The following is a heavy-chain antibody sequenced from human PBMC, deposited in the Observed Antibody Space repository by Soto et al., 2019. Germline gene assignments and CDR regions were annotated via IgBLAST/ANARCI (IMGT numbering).Heavy chain of an antibody. CDR2: INHSGST. D-gene: IGHD2-2*01. CDR1: GGSFSGYY. CDR3: ARVSSTSGHGVGNWFDP. J-gene: IGHJ5*02. V-gene: IGHV4-34*01. Sequence: TLSLTCAVYGGSFSGYYWSWIRQPPGKGLEWIGEINHSGSTNYNPSLKSRVTISVDTSKNQFSLKLSSVTAADTAVYYCARVSSTSGHGVGNWFDPWGQGTLVTVFS.